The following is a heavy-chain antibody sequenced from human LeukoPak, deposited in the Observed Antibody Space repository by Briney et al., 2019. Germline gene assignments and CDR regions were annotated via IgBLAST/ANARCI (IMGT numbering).Heavy chain of an antibody. D-gene: IGHD2-8*01. CDR1: ELIFATIA. J-gene: IGHJ4*02. CDR3: AKDRSCINDVCHGDFDY. V-gene: IGHV3-23*01. Sequence: GGSLSPSGQPSELIFATIAMGWFGQVQGKGRDWAPTIVGSGGSTYYADSVKGRFTISRDNSKNTVYLQMNSLRAEDTAVYYCAKDRSCINDVCHGDFDYWGQGTLVTVSS. CDR2: IVGSGGST.